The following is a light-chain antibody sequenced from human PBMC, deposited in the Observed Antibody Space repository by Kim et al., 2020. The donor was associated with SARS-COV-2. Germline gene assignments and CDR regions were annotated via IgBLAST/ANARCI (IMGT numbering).Light chain of an antibody. CDR3: QQRSNWPLT. J-gene: IGKJ4*01. CDR1: QSISSY. CDR2: DAS. Sequence: LATGERATRSCRASQSISSYLAWYQQKPGQAPRLLIYDASNRATGIPARFSGSGSGTDFTLTISSLEPEDSAVYYCQQRSNWPLTFGGGTKVDIK. V-gene: IGKV3-11*01.